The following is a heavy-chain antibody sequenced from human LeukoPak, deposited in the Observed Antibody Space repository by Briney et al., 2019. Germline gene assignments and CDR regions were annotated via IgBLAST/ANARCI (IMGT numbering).Heavy chain of an antibody. CDR2: INHSGST. D-gene: IGHD4-17*01. V-gene: IGHV4-34*01. CDR3: ARTAGPVTVTIDGNNWFDP. Sequence: SETLSLTCAVYGGSFSGYYWSWIRQPPGKGLEWIGEINHSGSTNYNPSLKSRVTISVDTSKNQFSLKLSSVTAADTAVYYCARTAGPVTVTIDGNNWFDPWGQGTLVTVSS. J-gene: IGHJ5*02. CDR1: GGSFSGYY.